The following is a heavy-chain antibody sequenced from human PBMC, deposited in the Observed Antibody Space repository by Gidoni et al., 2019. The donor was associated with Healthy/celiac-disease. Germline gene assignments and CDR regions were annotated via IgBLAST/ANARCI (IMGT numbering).Heavy chain of an antibody. CDR3: ARHLQGYCSSTGCSNWFDP. J-gene: IGHJ5*02. D-gene: IGHD2-2*01. V-gene: IGHV1-69*02. CDR2: IIPILGIA. CDR1: GGTFSSHT. Sequence: QVQLVQSGAEVKKPGSSKVSCKASGGTFSSHTISWVRQAPGQGLEWMGRIIPILGIANYAQKFQGRVTMTADKSTSTAYMKLSSLRSEDTAVYYWARHLQGYCSSTGCSNWFDPWGQGTLVTVSS.